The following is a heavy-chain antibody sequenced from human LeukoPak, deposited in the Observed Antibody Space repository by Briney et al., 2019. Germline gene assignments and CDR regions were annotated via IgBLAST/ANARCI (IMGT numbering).Heavy chain of an antibody. CDR3: ATGAVATPTKGYYFDY. CDR1: GFTFSSYG. V-gene: IGHV3-30*02. J-gene: IGHJ4*02. Sequence: PGGSLRLSCAASGFTFSSYGMHWVRQAPGKGLEWVAFIRYDGSNKYYADSVKGRFTISRDNSKNTLYLQMNSLRAEDTAVYYCATGAVATPTKGYYFDYWGRGTLVTVSS. D-gene: IGHD5-12*01. CDR2: IRYDGSNK.